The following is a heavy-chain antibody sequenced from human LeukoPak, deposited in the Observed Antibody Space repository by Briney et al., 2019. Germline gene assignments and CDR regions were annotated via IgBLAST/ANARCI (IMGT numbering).Heavy chain of an antibody. D-gene: IGHD3-9*01. J-gene: IGHJ3*02. CDR2: IYYSGST. V-gene: IGHV4-59*08. CDR1: GGSISSYY. Sequence: PSETLSLTCTVSGGSISSYYWSWIRQPPGKGLEWIGYIYYSGSTNYNPSLKSRVTISVDTSKNQFSLKLSSVTAADTAVYYCARNRPQYYDILTGPDAFDIWGQGTMVTVSS. CDR3: ARNRPQYYDILTGPDAFDI.